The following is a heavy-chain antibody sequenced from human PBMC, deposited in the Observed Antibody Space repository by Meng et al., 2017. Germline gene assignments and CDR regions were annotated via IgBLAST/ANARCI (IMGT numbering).Heavy chain of an antibody. V-gene: IGHV3-33*01. D-gene: IGHD6-13*01. Sequence: QRQRVESGGDGVQPGRSLKLSCAASGFTFSSFGMHWVRLAPGKVLEWVAAIWYDGSKEYYADSVKVRFTIFRDNSKNTLYLQMNSLRAEDTAVYYCARDLGYSPDYRGQGTLVTVSS. CDR1: GFTFSSFG. J-gene: IGHJ4*02. CDR2: IWYDGSKE. CDR3: ARDLGYSPDY.